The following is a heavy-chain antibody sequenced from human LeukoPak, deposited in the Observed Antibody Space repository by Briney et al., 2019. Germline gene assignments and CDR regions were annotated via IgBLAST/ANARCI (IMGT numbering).Heavy chain of an antibody. Sequence: PSETLSLTCTVSVGSITSYYWSWIRQPPGKGLKWIGYIYHSGSTNYNPSLKSRVTISVDTSKNQFSLKLSSVTAADTAVYYCARDYDSSGYYGNWGQGTLVTVSS. D-gene: IGHD3-22*01. J-gene: IGHJ4*02. CDR2: IYHSGST. CDR3: ARDYDSSGYYGN. CDR1: VGSITSYY. V-gene: IGHV4-59*01.